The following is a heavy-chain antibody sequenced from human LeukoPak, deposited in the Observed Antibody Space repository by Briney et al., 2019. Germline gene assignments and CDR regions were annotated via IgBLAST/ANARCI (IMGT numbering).Heavy chain of an antibody. CDR3: ARGSDSSSWYSPSDY. CDR2: INPSGFSR. J-gene: IGHJ4*02. D-gene: IGHD6-13*01. V-gene: IGHV1-46*01. Sequence: ASVKVSCKASGYNFMSYYMHWVRQAPGQGFEWMGIINPSGFSRSYAQKFQGRVTMTWDTSTSTVDMDLSSLRSEDTAVYYCARGSDSSSWYSPSDYWGQGTLVTVSS. CDR1: GYNFMSYY.